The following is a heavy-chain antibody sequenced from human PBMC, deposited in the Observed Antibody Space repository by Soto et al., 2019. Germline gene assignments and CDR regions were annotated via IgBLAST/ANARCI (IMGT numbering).Heavy chain of an antibody. V-gene: IGHV4-30-4*01. CDR1: GGSISSGDYY. CDR2: IYYSGST. J-gene: IGHJ4*02. D-gene: IGHD2-2*02. Sequence: QVQLQESGPGLVKPSQTLSLTCTVSGGSISSGDYYWSWIRQPPGKGLEWIGYIYYSGSTYYNPSLKSRVTISVDTSKNQFSLKLSSVTAADTAVYYCARYCSSTSCHKLEFGFYFDYWGQGTLVTVSS. CDR3: ARYCSSTSCHKLEFGFYFDY.